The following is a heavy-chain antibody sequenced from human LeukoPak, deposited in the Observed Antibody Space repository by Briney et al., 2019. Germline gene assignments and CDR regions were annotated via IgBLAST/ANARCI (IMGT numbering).Heavy chain of an antibody. CDR2: ISGVGNT. D-gene: IGHD3-22*01. J-gene: IGHJ6*02. V-gene: IGHV3-66*02. Sequence: GGSLRLSCVASGFTVSNNDLSWFRQAPGKRLEWVSDISGVGNTYYADSVKGRFTISRDNSKNTLYLQMNSLRAEDTAVYYCARDRALYYYDSSGYYGNYYYYGMDVWGQGTTVTVSS. CDR1: GFTVSNND. CDR3: ARDRALYYYDSSGYYGNYYYYGMDV.